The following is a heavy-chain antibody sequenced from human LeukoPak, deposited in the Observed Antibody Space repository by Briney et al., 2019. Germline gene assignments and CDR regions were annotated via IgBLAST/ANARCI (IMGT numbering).Heavy chain of an antibody. J-gene: IGHJ4*02. CDR1: GFTFSSYA. V-gene: IGHV3-23*01. CDR2: ISGSGGST. Sequence: GGSLRLSCAASGFTFSSYAMSWVRQAPGKGLEWVSAISGSGGSTYYADSVKGRFAISRDNSKNTLYLQMNSLRAEDTAVYYCAKMGRYYYDSSGYPTFDYWGQGTLVTVSS. D-gene: IGHD3-22*01. CDR3: AKMGRYYYDSSGYPTFDY.